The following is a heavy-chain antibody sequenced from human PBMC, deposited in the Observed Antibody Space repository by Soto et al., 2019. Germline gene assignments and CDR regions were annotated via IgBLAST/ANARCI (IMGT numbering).Heavy chain of an antibody. Sequence: TSETLSLTCTVSGGSIIRGDYYWSWIRQPPGKGLEWIGYIYYSGSTYYNPSLKSRVTISVDTSKNQFSLKLSSVTAADTAVYYCARAGDPFYFDYWGQGTLVTVSS. CDR2: IYYSGST. CDR1: GGSIIRGDYY. J-gene: IGHJ4*02. V-gene: IGHV4-30-4*01. CDR3: ARAGDPFYFDY.